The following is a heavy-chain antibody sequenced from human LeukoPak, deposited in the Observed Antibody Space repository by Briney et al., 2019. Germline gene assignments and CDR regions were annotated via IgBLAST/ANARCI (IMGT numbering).Heavy chain of an antibody. CDR2: ISSSSSTI. D-gene: IGHD2-15*01. Sequence: GGSLRLSCAASGFTFSSYSMNWVRQAPGKGLEWVSYISSSSSTIYYADSVKGRFTISRDNAKNSLYLQMNSLRAEDTAVYYCARDLGYCSGGSCGTSFDYWGQGTLVTVSS. J-gene: IGHJ4*02. V-gene: IGHV3-48*01. CDR3: ARDLGYCSGGSCGTSFDY. CDR1: GFTFSSYS.